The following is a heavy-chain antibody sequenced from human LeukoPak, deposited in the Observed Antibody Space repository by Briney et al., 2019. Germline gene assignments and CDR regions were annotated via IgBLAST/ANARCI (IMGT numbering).Heavy chain of an antibody. D-gene: IGHD4-23*01. CDR2: IYSGGST. V-gene: IGHV3-53*01. Sequence: GGSLRLSCAASGFTVSSNYMSWVRQAPGKGLEWVSVIYSGGSTYYADSVKGRFTISRDNSKNTLYLQMNSLRAEDTAVYYCARFGNYGGNSIDYWGQGTLVTVSS. CDR3: ARFGNYGGNSIDY. J-gene: IGHJ4*02. CDR1: GFTVSSNY.